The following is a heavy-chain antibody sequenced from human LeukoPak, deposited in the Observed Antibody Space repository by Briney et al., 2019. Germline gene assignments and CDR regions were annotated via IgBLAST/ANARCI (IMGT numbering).Heavy chain of an antibody. V-gene: IGHV3-23*01. CDR2: INYSGGST. CDR3: AKRYSGSYRDWFDP. J-gene: IGHJ5*02. Sequence: GGSLRLSRAASGFTFSSYAMYWVRQVPGKGLEWVSAINYSGGSTYYADSVKGRFTISRDNSKNTLYLQMNSLRAEDTAVYYCAKRYSGSYRDWFDPWGQGTLVTVSS. CDR1: GFTFSSYA. D-gene: IGHD1-26*01.